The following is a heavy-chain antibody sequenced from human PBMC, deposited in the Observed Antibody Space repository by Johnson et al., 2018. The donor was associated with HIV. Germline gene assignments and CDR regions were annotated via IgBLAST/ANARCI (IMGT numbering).Heavy chain of an antibody. V-gene: IGHV3-20*04. CDR2: INWNGGST. J-gene: IGHJ3*02. CDR3: ARDLRGANWHDVFDI. Sequence: VQLVESGGGVVRPGGSLRLSCAASGFTFDDYGMSWVRQAPGKGLEWVSGINWNGGSTGYADSVQGRFTISRDNAKNSLYLQMNSLRDEDTAVYYCARDLRGANWHDVFDIWGQGTMVTVSS. D-gene: IGHD1-26*01. CDR1: GFTFDDYG.